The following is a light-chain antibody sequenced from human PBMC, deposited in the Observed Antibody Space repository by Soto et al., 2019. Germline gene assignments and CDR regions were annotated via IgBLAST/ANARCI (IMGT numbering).Light chain of an antibody. V-gene: IGKV3-20*01. CDR3: QQFGSSPLLT. CDR2: DAS. CDR1: QSVSSH. J-gene: IGKJ4*01. Sequence: EIVLTQSPATLSLSPGEGATVSCRASQSVSSHLAWYQQKRGQAPRLLIYDASSRASGIPARFSGRGSGTDFTLAISRLEPEDFAVYYCQQFGSSPLLTFGGGTKVDIK.